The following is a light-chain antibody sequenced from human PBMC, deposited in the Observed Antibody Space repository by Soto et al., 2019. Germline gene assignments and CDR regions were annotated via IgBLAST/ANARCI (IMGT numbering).Light chain of an antibody. V-gene: IGKV3-15*01. J-gene: IGKJ5*01. Sequence: EKVMTQSPATLSLSPGERATLSCRASQSVNSNLAWYQQKPGQAPRLLIYGASSRATDIPGRFSGSGSGTEFTLTISSLQSEDSAVYHCQQYDNWPITFGQGTRLEIK. CDR3: QQYDNWPIT. CDR1: QSVNSN. CDR2: GAS.